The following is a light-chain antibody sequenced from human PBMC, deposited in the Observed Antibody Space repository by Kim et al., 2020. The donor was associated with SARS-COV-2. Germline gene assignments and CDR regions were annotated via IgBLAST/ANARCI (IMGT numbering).Light chain of an antibody. J-gene: IGLJ3*02. Sequence: VSPGQTARITCSGDALPKQYTSWYQQKPGQAPVLVINKDSERPSGIPERFSGSSSGTTVTLTISGVQAEDEADYYCQSADNSGSWVFGGGTQLTVL. V-gene: IGLV3-25*03. CDR3: QSADNSGSWV. CDR2: KDS. CDR1: ALPKQY.